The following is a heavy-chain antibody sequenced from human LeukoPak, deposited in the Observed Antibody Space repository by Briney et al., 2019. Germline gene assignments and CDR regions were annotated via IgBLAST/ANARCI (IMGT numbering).Heavy chain of an antibody. CDR3: ARDVGYRDWFDP. Sequence: GASVKVSCKASGYTFTSYGINWLRQAPGQGLEWMGWISAYNGNTNYAQKLQGRVTMTTGTSTSTAYMELRSLRSDDTAVYYCARDVGYRDWFDPWGQGTLVTVSS. D-gene: IGHD5-24*01. J-gene: IGHJ5*02. CDR1: GYTFTSYG. V-gene: IGHV1-18*01. CDR2: ISAYNGNT.